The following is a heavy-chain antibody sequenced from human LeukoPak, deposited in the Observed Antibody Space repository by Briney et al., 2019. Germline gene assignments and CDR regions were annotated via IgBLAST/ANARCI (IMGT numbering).Heavy chain of an antibody. D-gene: IGHD6-6*01. Sequence: ASVKVSRKASGYTFTDYYIHWVRQAPGQGLEWMGWIDPNSGGTNYAQKFQDRVTMTGDPSISTAYMELSGLRSDDTAVYYCARAPAYSSSAILDFFHYWGQGTLVTVSS. CDR3: ARAPAYSSSAILDFFHY. CDR2: IDPNSGGT. CDR1: GYTFTDYY. V-gene: IGHV1-2*02. J-gene: IGHJ4*02.